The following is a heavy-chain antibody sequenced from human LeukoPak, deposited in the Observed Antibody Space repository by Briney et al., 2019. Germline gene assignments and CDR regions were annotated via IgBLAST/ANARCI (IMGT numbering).Heavy chain of an antibody. J-gene: IGHJ4*02. V-gene: IGHV1-18*01. D-gene: IGHD2-8*02. CDR3: VRDLGDDKGGVGYFDY. CDR2: ISVSTGNT. CDR1: GYTFTTYG. Sequence: ASVKVSCEASGYTFTTYGLSWVRQAPGQGLEWMGWISVSTGNTRYAQKVQGRVTMTTDTSTSTAYMEVTNLRSDDTAVYYCVRDLGDDKGGVGYFDYWGQGTLVTVSS.